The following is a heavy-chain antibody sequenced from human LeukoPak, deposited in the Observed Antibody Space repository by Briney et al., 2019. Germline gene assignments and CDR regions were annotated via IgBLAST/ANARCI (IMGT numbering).Heavy chain of an antibody. V-gene: IGHV1-2*02. CDR2: INPKSGVT. Sequence: ASVKVSCKASGYTFTGFYMHWVRQAPGQGLEWMGWINPKSGVTKYAQKFQGRVTMNRDTSISTVYMEVSRLRSDDTAVYYCAREDIVVVPAAPTAYYFYGLDVWGLGTAVTVSS. CDR3: AREDIVVVPAAPTAYYFYGLDV. CDR1: GYTFTGFY. D-gene: IGHD2-2*01. J-gene: IGHJ6*02.